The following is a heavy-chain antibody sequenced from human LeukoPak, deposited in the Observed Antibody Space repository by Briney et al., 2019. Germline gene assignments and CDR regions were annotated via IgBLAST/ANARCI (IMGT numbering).Heavy chain of an antibody. CDR2: ISYDGSNK. J-gene: IGHJ4*02. Sequence: PGRSLRLSCAASGFTFSSYAMHWVRQAPGKGLEWVAVISYDGSNKYYADSVKGRFTISRDNSKNTLYLQMNSLRAEDTAVYYCARDALICRVFDYWGQGTLVTVSS. V-gene: IGHV3-30-3*01. CDR3: ARDALICRVFDY. CDR1: GFTFSSYA. D-gene: IGHD2-15*01.